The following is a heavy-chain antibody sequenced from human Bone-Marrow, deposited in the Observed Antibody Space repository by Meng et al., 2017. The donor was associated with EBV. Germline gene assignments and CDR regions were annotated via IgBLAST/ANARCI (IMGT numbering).Heavy chain of an antibody. CDR1: GFTFSGSW. D-gene: IGHD3-9*01. J-gene: IGHJ3*02. CDR2: INSDGSST. V-gene: IGHV3-74*01. CDR3: AYPRGKRYFDAIDI. Sequence: EVQLVESGGGLVQLGGSLRLSCAASGFTFSGSWMHWVRQVSGKGLVWVSRINSDGSSTSYADSVKGRFTISRDNAKNTLYLQMNSLRAEDTAVYYCAYPRGKRYFDAIDIWGQGTMVTVSS.